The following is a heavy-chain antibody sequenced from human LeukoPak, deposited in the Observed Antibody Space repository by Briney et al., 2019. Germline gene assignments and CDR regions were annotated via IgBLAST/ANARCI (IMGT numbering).Heavy chain of an antibody. D-gene: IGHD3-3*01. V-gene: IGHV4-39*07. CDR2: IYYSGNT. CDR3: ARASRYDFWSGYPGGGLFDY. J-gene: IGHJ4*02. Sequence: SETLSLTCTVSGGSISSSSYYWGWIRQAPGKGLEWIGCIYYSGNTYYNPSLKSRVTISVDTSKNQFSLKLSSVTAADTAVYYCARASRYDFWSGYPGGGLFDYWGQGTLVTVSS. CDR1: GGSISSSSYY.